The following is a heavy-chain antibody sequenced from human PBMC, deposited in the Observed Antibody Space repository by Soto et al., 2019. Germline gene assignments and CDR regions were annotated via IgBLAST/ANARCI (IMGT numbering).Heavy chain of an antibody. D-gene: IGHD3-3*01. Sequence: EVQLLESGGGWFQPGGSLRLSCAASGFTFSSYDMSWVRQAPGKGLEWVSAISGSGGSAFYADSVKGRFTISRDSSKNTLYVQMNSLRSEDTAIYYCAKEDDLWTNGHFNIWGQGTLVTVSS. V-gene: IGHV3-23*01. J-gene: IGHJ3*02. CDR3: AKEDDLWTNGHFNI. CDR2: ISGSGGSA. CDR1: GFTFSSYD.